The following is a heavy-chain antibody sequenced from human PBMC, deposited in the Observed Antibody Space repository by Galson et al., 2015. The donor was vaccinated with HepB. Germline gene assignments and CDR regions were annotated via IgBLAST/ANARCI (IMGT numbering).Heavy chain of an antibody. CDR3: EKDLDL. J-gene: IGHJ2*01. V-gene: IGHV3-30*18. Sequence: SLRLSCAASGFTFSSYGMHWVRQAPGKGLEWVAVISYDGSNKYYADSVKGRFTISRDNSKNTLYLQMNSLRAEDTAVYYCEKDLDLWGRGTLVTVSS. CDR1: GFTFSSYG. CDR2: ISYDGSNK.